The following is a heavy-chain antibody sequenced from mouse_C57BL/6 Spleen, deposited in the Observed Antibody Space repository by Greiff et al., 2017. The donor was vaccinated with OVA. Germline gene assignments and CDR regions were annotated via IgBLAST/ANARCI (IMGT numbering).Heavy chain of an antibody. V-gene: IGHV1-4*01. D-gene: IGHD1-1*01. Sequence: VQLQQSGAELARPGASVKMSCKASGYTFTSYTMHWVKQRPGQGLEWIGYINPSSGYTKYNQKFKDKATLTADKSSSTAYMQLSSLTSEDSAVDYCARYYGSSYWYFDVWGTGTTVTVSS. CDR1: GYTFTSYT. CDR3: ARYYGSSYWYFDV. J-gene: IGHJ1*03. CDR2: INPSSGYT.